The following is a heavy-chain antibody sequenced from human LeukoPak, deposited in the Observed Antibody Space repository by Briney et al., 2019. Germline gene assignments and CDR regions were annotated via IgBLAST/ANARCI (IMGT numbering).Heavy chain of an antibody. J-gene: IGHJ4*02. CDR1: GTSFSSYY. V-gene: IGHV4-34*01. CDR3: TRMTTGHDF. D-gene: IGHD4-17*01. Sequence: SETLSLTCAVSGTSFSSYYWSWIRQPPGKGLEWIGEVNHSGFTNDNPSLKSRVTISVDTSKNQFSLRLRSVTAADTAVYFCTRMTTGHDFRGQGNL. CDR2: VNHSGFT.